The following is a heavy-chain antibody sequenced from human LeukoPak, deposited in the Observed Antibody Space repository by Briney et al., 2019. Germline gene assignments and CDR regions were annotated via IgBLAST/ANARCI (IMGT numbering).Heavy chain of an antibody. V-gene: IGHV3-23*01. CDR2: ISGSGGSA. CDR1: GFTFSSYA. D-gene: IGHD1-26*01. Sequence: GGSLRLSCAASGFTFSSYAMSWVRQAPGKGLEWVSGISGSGGSAYYADSVKGRFTMSRDNSKNSLYLQMHSLRAEDTAVYYFANQGENSGSYYFDYWGQGTLVTVSS. J-gene: IGHJ4*02. CDR3: ANQGENSGSYYFDY.